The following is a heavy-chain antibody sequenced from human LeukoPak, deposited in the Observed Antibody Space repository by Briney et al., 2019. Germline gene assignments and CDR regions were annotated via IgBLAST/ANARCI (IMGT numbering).Heavy chain of an antibody. CDR2: INLDGTDI. CDR1: GFTFSSYA. J-gene: IGHJ3*02. Sequence: GGSLRLSCAASGFTFSSYAMSWVRQAPGKGLEWISFINLDGTDIHYGESVKGRFTISRDNAKNSLYLQMHTLRAEDTVVYYCAGDGVGALPGDAFDIWSQGTLVTVSS. CDR3: AGDGVGALPGDAFDI. V-gene: IGHV3-21*05. D-gene: IGHD6-6*01.